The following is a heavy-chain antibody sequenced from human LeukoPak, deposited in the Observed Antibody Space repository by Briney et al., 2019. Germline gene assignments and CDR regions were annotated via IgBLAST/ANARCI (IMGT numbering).Heavy chain of an antibody. D-gene: IGHD3-22*01. CDR1: GFTFSSYA. CDR2: ISGSGGST. J-gene: IGHJ4*02. CDR3: AKVKNYNSSAQIDY. Sequence: GGSLRLSYAASGFTFSSYAMSWVRQAPGKGLEWVSAISGSGGSTYYADSVKGRFTISRDNSKNTLYLQMNSLRAEDTAVYYCAKVKNYNSSAQIDYGGKETLATFP. V-gene: IGHV3-23*01.